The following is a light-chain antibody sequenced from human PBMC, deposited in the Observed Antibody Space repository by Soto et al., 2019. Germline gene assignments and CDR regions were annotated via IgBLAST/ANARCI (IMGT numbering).Light chain of an antibody. CDR1: NIGSKS. V-gene: IGLV3-21*02. Sequence: SYELTQPPSVTVAPGQTARITCGGNNIGSKSVHWYQQKPGQAPMLVVYDNSDRPSGIPERFCGSNSGNTATLTISRVEAGDEADYYCQVGDSSSDHPVFGGGTKLTVL. CDR2: DNS. J-gene: IGLJ3*02. CDR3: QVGDSSSDHPV.